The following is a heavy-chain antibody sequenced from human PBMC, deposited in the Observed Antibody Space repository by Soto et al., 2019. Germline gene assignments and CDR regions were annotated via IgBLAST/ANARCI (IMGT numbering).Heavy chain of an antibody. CDR3: ARLMGTSFDL. D-gene: IGHD2-8*01. CDR2: ARNKVKGYTT. CDR1: GFIFTDHY. Sequence: GGSLRLSCAASGFIFTDHYMACVRPAPGKGLEWVARARNKVKGYTTSYAASVEGRFTISRDDSRNSLFLQMNSLKTEDTAVYFCARLMGTSFDLWGQGTLVTVSS. J-gene: IGHJ5*02. V-gene: IGHV3-72*01.